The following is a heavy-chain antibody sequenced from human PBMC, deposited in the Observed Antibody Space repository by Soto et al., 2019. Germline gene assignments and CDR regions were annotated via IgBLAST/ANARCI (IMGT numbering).Heavy chain of an antibody. CDR2: INHSVST. V-gene: IGHV4-34*01. Sequence: PSETLSLTCAVYGGSFSGYYWSWIRQPPGKGLEWIGEINHSVSTNYNPSLKSRVTISVDTSKNQFSLKLSSVTAADTAVYYCARGGRKGGYSGYDLNYWGQGTLVTVSS. CDR3: ARGGRKGGYSGYDLNY. CDR1: GGSFSGYY. J-gene: IGHJ4*02. D-gene: IGHD5-12*01.